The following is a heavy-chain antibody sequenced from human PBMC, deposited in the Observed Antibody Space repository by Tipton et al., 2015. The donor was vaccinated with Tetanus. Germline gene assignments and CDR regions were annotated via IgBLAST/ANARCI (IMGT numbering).Heavy chain of an antibody. CDR3: ATGRTLDY. D-gene: IGHD1-26*01. CDR2: ISSTSSYI. Sequence: SLRLSCAASGFTFSSHWMNWVRQAPGKGLEWLSSISSTSSYIYCADSVKGRFTVSRDNAKNSLSLQMKSLGDEDTAVYYCATGRTLDYWGQGTRVTVST. J-gene: IGHJ4*02. V-gene: IGHV3-21*01. CDR1: GFTFSSHW.